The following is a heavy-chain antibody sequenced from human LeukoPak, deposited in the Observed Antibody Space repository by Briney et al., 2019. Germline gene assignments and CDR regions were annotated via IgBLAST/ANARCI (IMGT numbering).Heavy chain of an antibody. D-gene: IGHD3-22*01. CDR2: INANSGDT. CDR1: GYTFTGYY. J-gene: IGHJ4*02. Sequence: GSAKVSCKASGYTFTGYYMHWVRQAPGQGLEWMGWINANSGDTKYAQKFQGRVTMTRDTSISTAYMELSRLRSDDTAMYYCAREISGYSDYWGQGTLVTVSS. CDR3: AREISGYSDY. V-gene: IGHV1-2*02.